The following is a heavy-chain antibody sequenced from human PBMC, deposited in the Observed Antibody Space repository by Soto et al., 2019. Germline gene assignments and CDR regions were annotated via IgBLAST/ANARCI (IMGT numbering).Heavy chain of an antibody. J-gene: IGHJ3*02. CDR3: ARVWGGAFDI. Sequence: QVQLQESGPGLVKPSETLSLTCTVSGGSISSYYWSWIRQPPGKGLEWIGYIYYSGSTNYNPSLKGRVTISVDTSKNQFSLKLRSVTAADTAVYYCARVWGGAFDIWGQGTMVTVSS. CDR2: IYYSGST. V-gene: IGHV4-59*01. CDR1: GGSISSYY. D-gene: IGHD3-10*01.